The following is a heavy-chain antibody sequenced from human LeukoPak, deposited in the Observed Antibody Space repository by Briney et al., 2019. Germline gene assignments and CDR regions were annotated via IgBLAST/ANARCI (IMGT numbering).Heavy chain of an antibody. CDR3: ARSGCSSTSCYRYFDC. Sequence: GSLRLSCAASGFTFSDYGMHWVRQAPGKGLEWVAVISYDARNEYYADSVKGRFTISRDNSKNTLYLQMNSLRAEDTAVYYCARSGCSSTSCYRYFDCWGQGTLVTVSS. CDR2: ISYDARNE. CDR1: GFTFSDYG. V-gene: IGHV3-30*03. D-gene: IGHD2-2*01. J-gene: IGHJ4*02.